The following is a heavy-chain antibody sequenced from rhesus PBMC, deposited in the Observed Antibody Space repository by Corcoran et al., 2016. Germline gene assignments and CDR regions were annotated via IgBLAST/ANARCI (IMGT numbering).Heavy chain of an antibody. CDR2: ISDQSVTT. J-gene: IGHJ4*01. Sequence: QVQLQESGPGLVKPSETLSLTCAVSGGSFSGYYWGWIRQPPGKGLEGIGYISDQSVTTDSNPSLMSQVTISTDTSKNQLSLKLRSVTAADTAVYYCARAPKGEWIQLQPFLDYWGQGVLVTVSS. D-gene: IGHD5-12*01. CDR3: ARAPKGEWIQLQPFLDY. V-gene: IGHV4-165*01. CDR1: GGSFSGYY.